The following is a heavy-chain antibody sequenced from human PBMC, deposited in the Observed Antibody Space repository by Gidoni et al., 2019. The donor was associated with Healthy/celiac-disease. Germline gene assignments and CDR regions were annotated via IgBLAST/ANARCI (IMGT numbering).Heavy chain of an antibody. V-gene: IGHV3-33*01. Sequence: QVQLVESGGGVVQPGRSLRVSWAASGFTLRRYGMHWVRQAPGKGLEWVAVIWYDGSNKYYADSVKGRFTISRDNSKNTLYLQMNSLRAEDTAVYYCARPPSGSYPYDAFDIWGQGTMVTVSS. J-gene: IGHJ3*02. CDR3: ARPPSGSYPYDAFDI. CDR2: IWYDGSNK. CDR1: GFTLRRYG. D-gene: IGHD1-26*01.